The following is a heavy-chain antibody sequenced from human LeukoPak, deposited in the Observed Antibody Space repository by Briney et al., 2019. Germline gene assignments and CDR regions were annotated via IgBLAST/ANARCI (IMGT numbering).Heavy chain of an antibody. CDR1: GFTFSSYW. Sequence: GGSLRLSCAASGFTFSSYWMSWVRQAPGKGLEWVANIKQDGSEKYYVDSVKGRFTISRDNAKSSLYLQMNSLRAEDTAVYYCARAGNYDILTGYTAYDYYYYMDVWGKGTTVTVSS. CDR3: ARAGNYDILTGYTAYDYYYYMDV. J-gene: IGHJ6*03. CDR2: IKQDGSEK. D-gene: IGHD3-9*01. V-gene: IGHV3-7*01.